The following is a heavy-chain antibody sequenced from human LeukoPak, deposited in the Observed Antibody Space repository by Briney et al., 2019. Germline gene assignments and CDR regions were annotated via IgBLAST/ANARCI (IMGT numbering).Heavy chain of an antibody. V-gene: IGHV3-30*18. J-gene: IGHJ4*02. Sequence: PGGSLRLSRAASGFTFSSYGMHWVRQAPGKGLECVAVISYDGSNKYYADSVKGRFTISRDNSKNTLYLQMNSLRAEDTAVYYCAKGLFEQWLVDYWGQGTLVTVSS. CDR3: AKGLFEQWLVDY. CDR2: ISYDGSNK. D-gene: IGHD6-19*01. CDR1: GFTFSSYG.